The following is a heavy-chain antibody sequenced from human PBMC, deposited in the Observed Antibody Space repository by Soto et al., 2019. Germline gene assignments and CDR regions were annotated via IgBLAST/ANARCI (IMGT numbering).Heavy chain of an antibody. D-gene: IGHD5-18*01. V-gene: IGHV4-59*08. CDR1: GGSISSYY. J-gene: IGHJ4*02. Sequence: SETLSLTCTVSGGSISSYYWSWIRQPPGKGLEWIGYIYYSGSTNYNPSLKSRVTISVDTSKNQFSLKLSSVTAADTAVYYCARLVFTRRYSYGYAYNWGQGTLVTVSS. CDR3: ARLVFTRRYSYGYAYN. CDR2: IYYSGST.